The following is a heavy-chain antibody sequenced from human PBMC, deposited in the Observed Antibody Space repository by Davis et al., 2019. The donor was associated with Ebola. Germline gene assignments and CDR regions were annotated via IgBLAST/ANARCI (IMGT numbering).Heavy chain of an antibody. CDR3: ARAMYYGSGTYYRNFHYFAMDV. CDR1: GFIFSTYG. CDR2: IYSGGST. Sequence: GGSLRLSCAASGFIFSTYGIHWVRQAPGKGLEWVSVIYSGGSTYYADSVKGRFTISRDNSKNTLYLQMNSLRPEDTAVYYCARAMYYGSGTYYRNFHYFAMDVWGKGTTVTVSS. V-gene: IGHV3-NL1*01. D-gene: IGHD3-10*01. J-gene: IGHJ6*04.